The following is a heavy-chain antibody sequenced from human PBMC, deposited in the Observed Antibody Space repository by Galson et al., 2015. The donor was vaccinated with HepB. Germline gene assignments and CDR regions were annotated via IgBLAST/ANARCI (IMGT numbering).Heavy chain of an antibody. V-gene: IGHV3-30-3*01. J-gene: IGHJ4*02. D-gene: IGHD3-22*01. CDR3: ARGLTLYYDSSGYYYFDY. CDR2: ISYDGSNK. CDR1: GFTFSSYA. Sequence: SLRLSCAASGFTFSSYAMHWVRQAPGKGLEWVAVISYDGSNKYYADSVKGRFTISRDNSKNTLYLQMNSLRAEDTAVYYCARGLTLYYDSSGYYYFDYWGQGTLVTVSS.